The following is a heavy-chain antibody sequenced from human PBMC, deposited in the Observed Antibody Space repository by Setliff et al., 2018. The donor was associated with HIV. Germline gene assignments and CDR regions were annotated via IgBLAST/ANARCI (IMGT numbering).Heavy chain of an antibody. CDR1: GFTFSNAW. D-gene: IGHD1-26*01. J-gene: IGHJ4*02. Sequence: GGSLRLSCAAAGFTFSNAWMTWVRQAPGKGLEWVARIRNKKNGGTTYYAAPVEGRFTISRDDSKNSLSLQMNSLKTEDTAIDYCTTDLGSGRFSWNNNWGQGTLVTVSS. CDR2: IRNKKNGGTT. CDR3: TTDLGSGRFSWNNN. V-gene: IGHV3-15*01.